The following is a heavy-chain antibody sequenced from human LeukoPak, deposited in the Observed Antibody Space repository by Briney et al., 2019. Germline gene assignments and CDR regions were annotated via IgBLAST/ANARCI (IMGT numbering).Heavy chain of an antibody. J-gene: IGHJ3*02. CDR1: GGSFSGYY. D-gene: IGHD2-15*01. Sequence: PSETLSLTCAVYGGSFSGYYWSWIRQPPGKGLEWIGEINHSGSTNYNPSLKSRVTISVDTSKNQFSLKLSSVTAADTAVYYCARYCSGGSCCKQGAFDIWGQGTMVTVSS. CDR2: INHSGST. CDR3: ARYCSGGSCCKQGAFDI. V-gene: IGHV4-34*01.